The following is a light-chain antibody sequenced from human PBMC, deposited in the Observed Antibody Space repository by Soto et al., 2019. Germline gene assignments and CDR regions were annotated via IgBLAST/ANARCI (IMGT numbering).Light chain of an antibody. CDR1: QSISSY. J-gene: IGKJ2*01. V-gene: IGKV1-39*01. CDR2: AAS. Sequence: DIQMTQSPSSLSASVGDRVTITCQASQSISSYLNWYQQKPGKAPKLLIYAASSLQSGVPARFSGSGSGTDFTLTISSLQPEDFAAYYCQQSFSNTRTFGQGTKLEIK. CDR3: QQSFSNTRT.